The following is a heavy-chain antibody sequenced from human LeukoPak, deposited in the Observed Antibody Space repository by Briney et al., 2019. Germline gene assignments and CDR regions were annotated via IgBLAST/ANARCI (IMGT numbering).Heavy chain of an antibody. J-gene: IGHJ4*02. V-gene: IGHV4-39*01. CDR2: TYYSGST. Sequence: PSETLSLTCTVSGGSISSSSYYWGWIRQPPGKGLEWIGSTYYSGSTYYNPSLKSRVTISVDTSKNQFSLKLSSVTAADTAVYYCARHVVDSTFDYWGQGTLVTVSS. CDR1: GGSISSSSYY. CDR3: ARHVVDSTFDY. D-gene: IGHD2/OR15-2a*01.